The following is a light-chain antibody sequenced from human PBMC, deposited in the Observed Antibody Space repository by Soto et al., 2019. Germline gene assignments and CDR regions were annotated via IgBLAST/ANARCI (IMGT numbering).Light chain of an antibody. CDR2: GAS. Sequence: EIVLTQSPGTLSLSPGERATLSCRASQSVSSSYLAWYQQKPGQAPRLLIYGASSWDTGIPDRFSGSGSGTDFTLTISRLEPEDCAVYYCQQYGISPRTFGQGTKLAIK. CDR1: QSVSSSY. J-gene: IGKJ2*01. CDR3: QQYGISPRT. V-gene: IGKV3-20*01.